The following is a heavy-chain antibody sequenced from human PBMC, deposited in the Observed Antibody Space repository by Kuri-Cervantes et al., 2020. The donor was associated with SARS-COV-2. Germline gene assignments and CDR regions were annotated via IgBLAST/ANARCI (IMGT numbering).Heavy chain of an antibody. CDR2: ISWDGGST. D-gene: IGHD2-2*01. J-gene: IGHJ4*02. CDR1: GFTFDDYT. CDR3: AKGSASWASYIDN. Sequence: GGSLRLSCAASGFTFDDYTMHWVRQAPGKGLEWVSLISWDGGSTYYADSVKGRFTISRDSSKNTLYLQMNSLRAEDTAVYYCAKGSASWASYIDNWGQGTLVTVSS. V-gene: IGHV3-43*01.